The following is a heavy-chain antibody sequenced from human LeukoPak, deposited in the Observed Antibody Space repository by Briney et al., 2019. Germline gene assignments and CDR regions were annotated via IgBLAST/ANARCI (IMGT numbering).Heavy chain of an antibody. V-gene: IGHV1-2*02. CDR2: INPNSGGT. D-gene: IGHD1-7*01. J-gene: IGHJ5*02. CDR3: TRDHQLPLLGWFDP. CDR1: GYTFTGYY. Sequence: ASVKVSCKASGYTFTGYYMHWVRQAPGQGLEWMGWINPNSGGTNYAQKFQGRVTMTRDTSISTAYMELSRLRSDDTAVFYCTRDHQLPLLGWFDPWGQGTLVTVSS.